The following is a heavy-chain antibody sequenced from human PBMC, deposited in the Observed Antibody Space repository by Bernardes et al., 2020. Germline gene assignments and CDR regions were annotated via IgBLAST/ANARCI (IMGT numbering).Heavy chain of an antibody. CDR1: GFSLSRYW. J-gene: IGHJ4*02. D-gene: IGHD3-3*02. CDR2: INNYGSET. CDR3: SREHFFDY. Sequence: GGSLRLSCVASGFSLSRYWMSWVRQAPGKGLEWVANINNYGSETNYVDSVKGRFTISRDDSRSITYLQMNSLNTEDTAVYYCSREHFFDYWGQGALVTVPS. V-gene: IGHV3-7*03.